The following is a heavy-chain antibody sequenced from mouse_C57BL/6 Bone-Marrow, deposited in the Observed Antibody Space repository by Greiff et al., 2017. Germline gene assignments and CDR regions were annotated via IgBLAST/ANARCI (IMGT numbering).Heavy chain of an antibody. V-gene: IGHV1-5*01. CDR2: IYPGNSDT. Sequence: VQLQQSGTVLARPGASVKMSCKTSGYTFTSYWMHWVKQRPGQGLEWIGAIYPGNSDTSYNQKFKGKAKLTAVTSASTAYMELSSLTNEDSAVYYCTRGIYYYGSTLYYFDYWGQGTTLTVSS. CDR1: GYTFTSYW. D-gene: IGHD1-1*01. CDR3: TRGIYYYGSTLYYFDY. J-gene: IGHJ2*01.